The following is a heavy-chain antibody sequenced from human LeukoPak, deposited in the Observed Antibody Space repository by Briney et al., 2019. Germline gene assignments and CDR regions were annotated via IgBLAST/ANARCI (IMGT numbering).Heavy chain of an antibody. Sequence: GGSLRLSCAASGFTVSSNYMTWVRQVPGKGLEWVSLLYIGDITYYADSVKGRFTISRDNSKNTLYLQMNSLRAEDTAVYYCAKNIGYSTQDDAFDIWGQGTMVTVSS. V-gene: IGHV3-53*01. CDR2: LYIGDIT. J-gene: IGHJ3*02. CDR3: AKNIGYSTQDDAFDI. CDR1: GFTVSSNY. D-gene: IGHD6-13*01.